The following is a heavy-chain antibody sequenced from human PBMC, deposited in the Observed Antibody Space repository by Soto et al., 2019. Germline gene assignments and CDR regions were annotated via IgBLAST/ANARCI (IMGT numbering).Heavy chain of an antibody. V-gene: IGHV4-30-4*01. CDR1: GGSVTSDDDY. CDR3: DTGSGSTYGYFDH. Sequence: PSETLSLTCTVSGGSVTSDDDYWTWIRQSPGKGLEWIGYISNSGSTGYNPSLKTRLSMSVDRSKNQFTLRLTSVTAADTAVYFCDTGSGSTYGYFDHWGQGTQVTVSS. J-gene: IGHJ4*02. CDR2: ISNSGST. D-gene: IGHD5-18*01.